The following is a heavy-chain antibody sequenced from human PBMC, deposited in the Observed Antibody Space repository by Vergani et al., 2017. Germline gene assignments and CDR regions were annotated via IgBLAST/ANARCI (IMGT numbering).Heavy chain of an antibody. CDR1: GYTLNNYG. D-gene: IGHD2-21*02. CDR3: ARGDRWRLRVTAPWDY. J-gene: IGHJ4*02. CDR2: INTNTGKP. Sequence: QVQLVQSGSELRKPGASVKVSCKASGYTLNNYGLNWARQAPGQGLEWMGWINTNTGKPMYAPAFTGRFVFSLDTAVNTAYLQINNLRPDDTAVYFCARGDRWRLRVTAPWDYWGQGTLVTVSS. V-gene: IGHV7-4-1*02.